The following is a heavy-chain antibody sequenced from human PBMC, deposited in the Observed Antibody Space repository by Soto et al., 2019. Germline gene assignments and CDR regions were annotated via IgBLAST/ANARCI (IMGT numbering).Heavy chain of an antibody. V-gene: IGHV3-74*01. D-gene: IGHD1-1*01. CDR1: GFTFSDYW. CDR2: INSDGTTT. J-gene: IGHJ5*02. CDR3: AKDKLPRGRSGNNCFDP. Sequence: GGSLRLSCAASGFTFSDYWMHWVRQAPGKGLVWVSRINSDGTTTNYADSVKGRFTISRDNSKNTLYLQMNSLRAEDTAVYYCAKDKLPRGRSGNNCFDPWGQGTLVTVSS.